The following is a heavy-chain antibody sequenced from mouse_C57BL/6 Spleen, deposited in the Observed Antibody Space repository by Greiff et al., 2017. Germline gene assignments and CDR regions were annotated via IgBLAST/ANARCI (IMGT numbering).Heavy chain of an antibody. CDR2: IDPEDGDT. D-gene: IGHD2-4*01. V-gene: IGHV14-1*01. CDR1: GFNITDYY. Sequence: EVQLQQSGAELVRPGASVKLSCTASGFNITDYYMHWVKQRPEQGLEWIGRIDPEDGDTEYAPKFQGKATMTADTSSNTAYLQLSSLTSEDTAVYYCTSAYDYETGFAYWGQGTLVTVAA. J-gene: IGHJ3*01. CDR3: TSAYDYETGFAY.